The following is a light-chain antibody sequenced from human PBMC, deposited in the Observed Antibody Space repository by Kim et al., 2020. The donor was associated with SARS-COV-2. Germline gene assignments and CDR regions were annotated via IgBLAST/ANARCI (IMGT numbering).Light chain of an antibody. J-gene: IGKJ1*01. V-gene: IGKV3-15*01. CDR2: GAS. CDR1: QSVSSN. CDR3: QQSNNWPRT. Sequence: VSPGERATLSCRASQSVSSNLAWYQQKPGQAPRLLIYGASNRATGIPARFSGSGSGTDFTLTISSLQPEDFAVYYCQQSNNWPRTFGHGTKVDIK.